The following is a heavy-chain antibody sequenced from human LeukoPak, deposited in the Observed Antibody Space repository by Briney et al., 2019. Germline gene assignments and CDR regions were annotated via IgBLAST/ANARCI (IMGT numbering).Heavy chain of an antibody. CDR3: ARGRFGELSVATFDI. D-gene: IGHD3-10*01. V-gene: IGHV3-33*01. CDR1: GFTFNNYG. CDR2: IWYDGTNK. J-gene: IGHJ3*02. Sequence: GGSLRLSCAASGFTFNNYGMHWVRQAPGKGLEWVALIWYDGTNKYYGDSVKGRFTISRDNSKNTLYLQMNSLRAEDTAVYYCARGRFGELSVATFDIWGQGRMGTVSS.